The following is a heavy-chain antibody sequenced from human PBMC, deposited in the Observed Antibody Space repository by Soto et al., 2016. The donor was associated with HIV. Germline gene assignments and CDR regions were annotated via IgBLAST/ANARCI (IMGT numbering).Heavy chain of an antibody. CDR3: AGDYVLHFVDY. Sequence: VQLVESGGGVVQPGRSLRLSCAASGFTFSSYAMHWVRQAPGKGLEWVAVISYDGSNKYYADSVKGRFTISRDNSKNTLYLQMNSLKAEDTAVYYCAGDYVLHFVDYWGQGTLVTVSS. V-gene: IGHV3-30*04. D-gene: IGHD4-17*01. CDR2: ISYDGSNK. J-gene: IGHJ4*02. CDR1: GFTFSSYA.